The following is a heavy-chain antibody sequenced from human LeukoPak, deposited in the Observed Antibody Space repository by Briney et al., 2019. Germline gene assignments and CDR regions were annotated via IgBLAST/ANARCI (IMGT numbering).Heavy chain of an antibody. J-gene: IGHJ5*02. CDR3: ARDCSSTSCYNL. V-gene: IGHV3-53*01. D-gene: IGHD2-2*02. CDR1: GFTFSSYS. CDR2: TYSGGNT. Sequence: PGGSLRLSCAASGFTFSSYSMNWVRQAPGKGLEWFSVTYSGGNTGYADSVKGRFTISRDNSKNMLYLQMNSLRAEDTAVYYCARDCSSTSCYNLWGQGTPVTVSS.